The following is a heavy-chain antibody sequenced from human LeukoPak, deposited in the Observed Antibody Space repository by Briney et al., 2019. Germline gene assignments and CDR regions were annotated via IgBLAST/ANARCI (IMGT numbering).Heavy chain of an antibody. Sequence: PSETLSLTCTVSGVSISSSSYYWGWLRQPPGKGLEWIGSIYYSGSTYYNPTLKSRVTISVDTSKNQFSLKLSSVTAADTAVYYCARARRDCTNGVCYTIGYYYYYYMDVWGKGTTVTVSS. CDR3: ARARRDCTNGVCYTIGYYYYYYMDV. V-gene: IGHV4-39*07. CDR2: IYYSGST. D-gene: IGHD2-8*01. CDR1: GVSISSSSYY. J-gene: IGHJ6*03.